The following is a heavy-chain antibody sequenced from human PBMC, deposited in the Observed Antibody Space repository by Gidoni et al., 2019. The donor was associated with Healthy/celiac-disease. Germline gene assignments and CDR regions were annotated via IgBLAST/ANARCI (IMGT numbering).Heavy chain of an antibody. CDR2: TYYRSEWYN. J-gene: IGHJ6*02. CDR1: GDSVSSNSAA. V-gene: IGHV6-1*01. Sequence: QVQLQQSGPGLVKPSQTLSLTCAISGDSVSSNSAAWNWIRQSPSRGLEWLGRTYYRSEWYNDYAVSVKSRITINPDTSKNQFSLQLNSVAPEDTAVYYCARVYTGTTPGPFYYYYGMDVWGQGTTVTVSS. CDR3: ARVYTGTTPGPFYYYYGMDV. D-gene: IGHD1-7*01.